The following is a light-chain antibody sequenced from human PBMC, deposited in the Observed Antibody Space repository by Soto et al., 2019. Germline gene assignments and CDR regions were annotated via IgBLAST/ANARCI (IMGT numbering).Light chain of an antibody. CDR2: EVS. CDR1: SSDIGAYKH. Sequence: QSVLTQPASVSGSPGQSITISCTGTSSDIGAYKHVSWYQQHPGKAPKLMIYEVSNRPSGVSNRFSGSKSGNTASLTISGLQAEDEADYYCSSFARGSTLVFGGGTKLTVL. J-gene: IGLJ3*02. CDR3: SSFARGSTLV. V-gene: IGLV2-14*01.